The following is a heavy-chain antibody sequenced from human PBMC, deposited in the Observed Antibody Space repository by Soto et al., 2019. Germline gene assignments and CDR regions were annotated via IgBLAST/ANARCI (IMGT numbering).Heavy chain of an antibody. CDR2: INPNSGST. D-gene: IGHD3-10*01. V-gene: IGHV1-2*04. J-gene: IGHJ4*02. CDR3: ARSYGSGSYPHTYFDA. CDR1: VGTFSSYA. Sequence: GASVKVSCKASVGTFSSYAISWVRQAPGQGLEWMGWINPNSGSTNYAQKFQGWVTMTRDTSISTAYMELSRLRSDDTAVYYCARSYGSGSYPHTYFDAWGQGTLVTVSS.